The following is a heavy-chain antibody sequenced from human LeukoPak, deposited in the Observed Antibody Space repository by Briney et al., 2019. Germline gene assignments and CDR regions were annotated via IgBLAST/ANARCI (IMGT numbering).Heavy chain of an antibody. CDR2: IYSGGST. CDR1: GFTFSSYS. Sequence: GGSLRLSCAASGFTFSSYSMSWVRQAPGKGLEWVSVIYSGGSTYYADSVKGGFTLSRDNSKNTLYLQMHSLRAEDTALYYCATQATNNDYYYYGMDVWGQGTTVTVSS. J-gene: IGHJ6*02. D-gene: IGHD1-14*01. CDR3: ATQATNNDYYYYGMDV. V-gene: IGHV3-53*01.